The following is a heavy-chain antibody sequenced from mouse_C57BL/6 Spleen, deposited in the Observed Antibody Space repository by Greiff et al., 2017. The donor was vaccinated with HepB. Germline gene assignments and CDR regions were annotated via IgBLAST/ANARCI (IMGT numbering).Heavy chain of an antibody. Sequence: QVQLQQPGAELVRPGSSVKLSCKASGYTFTSYWMHWVKQRPIQGLEWIGNIDPSDSETHYNQKFKDKAKLTVDKSSSTAYMQLRSLTSEDSAVYYWARSPPPFAYFDYWGQGTTLTVSS. CDR1: GYTFTSYW. J-gene: IGHJ2*01. V-gene: IGHV1-52*01. CDR3: ARSPPPFAYFDY. CDR2: IDPSDSET.